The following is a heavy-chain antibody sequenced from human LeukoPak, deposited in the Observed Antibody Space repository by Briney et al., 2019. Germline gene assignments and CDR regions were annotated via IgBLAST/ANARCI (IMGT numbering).Heavy chain of an antibody. Sequence: SETLSLTCTVPGGSINSYYWSWIRQPPGKGLEWIGYIYYSGSTNYNPSLKSRVTISVDTSKNQFSLKLSSVTAADTAVYYCARDTYYDILTGYYSAFDIWGQGTMVTVSS. CDR1: GGSINSYY. J-gene: IGHJ3*02. CDR3: ARDTYYDILTGYYSAFDI. V-gene: IGHV4-59*01. CDR2: IYYSGST. D-gene: IGHD3-9*01.